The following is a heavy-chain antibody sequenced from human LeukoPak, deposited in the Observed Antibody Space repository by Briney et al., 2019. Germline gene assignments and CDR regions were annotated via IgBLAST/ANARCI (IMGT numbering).Heavy chain of an antibody. CDR2: ISGSGGST. D-gene: IGHD1-26*01. Sequence: GGSLRLSCAASGFTFSSYAMSWVRQAPGKGLEWVSAISGSGGSTYYADSVKGRFTISRDNAKNTLYLQMNSLRAEDTAVYYCARAEWELRGWFDPWGQGTLVTVSS. CDR1: GFTFSSYA. J-gene: IGHJ5*02. V-gene: IGHV3-23*01. CDR3: ARAEWELRGWFDP.